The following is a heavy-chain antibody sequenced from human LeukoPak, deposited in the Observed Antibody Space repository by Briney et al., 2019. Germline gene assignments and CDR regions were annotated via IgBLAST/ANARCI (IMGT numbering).Heavy chain of an antibody. J-gene: IGHJ4*02. V-gene: IGHV4-39*01. Sequence: SETLSLTCTVSGDSFSIISSSSSYWGWIRQPPGKGLEWIGSIYSSGSTYFNSSLKSRVTISVDTSKDEFSLNLSSVTAADTAVYYCGRAQSPSPYYYDDSGYYFDYWGQGTLVTVSS. CDR1: GDSFSIISSSSSY. D-gene: IGHD3-22*01. CDR2: IYSSGST. CDR3: GRAQSPSPYYYDDSGYYFDY.